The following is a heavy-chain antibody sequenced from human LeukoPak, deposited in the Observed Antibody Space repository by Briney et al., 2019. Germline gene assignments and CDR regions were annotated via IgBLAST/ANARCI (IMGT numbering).Heavy chain of an antibody. CDR1: GYXFTSYG. V-gene: IGHV1-18*01. Sequence: ASVKVSCKSSGYXFTSYGINWVRQAPGQGLEWMGWINSYNGNTNYAQKFQGRVTMTTDTSTSTAYMELRSLISDDTAVYYCAREGDSFDYWGQGTLDTVSS. CDR3: AREGDSFDY. CDR2: INSYNGNT. J-gene: IGHJ4*02.